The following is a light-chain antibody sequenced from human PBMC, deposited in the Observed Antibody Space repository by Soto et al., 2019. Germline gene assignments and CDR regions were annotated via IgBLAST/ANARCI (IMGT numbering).Light chain of an antibody. CDR1: TSDVGGHNS. J-gene: IGLJ1*01. CDR3: NSYSSDITPYV. V-gene: IGLV2-14*01. CDR2: QVS. Sequence: QSFLTQPASVSGSPGQSITIACTGTTSDVGGHNSVSWFQQHPGKAPKLIIYQVSSRPSDISNRFSGSKSGNTASLTISGLQAEDEADYYCNSYSSDITPYVFGTGTKVTVL.